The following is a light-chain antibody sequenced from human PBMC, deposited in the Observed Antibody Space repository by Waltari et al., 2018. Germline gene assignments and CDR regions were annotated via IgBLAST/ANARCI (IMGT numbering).Light chain of an antibody. CDR3: QQYGSSSWT. J-gene: IGKJ1*01. CDR1: QSVSTVY. Sequence: EMVLPQSPGTLSLSPGESATLSCRSSQSVSTVYLAWYQQKPGQAPRLLIYGASSRATGIPDRFSGSGSGTDFTLTISRLEPEDFAVYYCQQYGSSSWTFGQGTKVEIK. CDR2: GAS. V-gene: IGKV3-20*01.